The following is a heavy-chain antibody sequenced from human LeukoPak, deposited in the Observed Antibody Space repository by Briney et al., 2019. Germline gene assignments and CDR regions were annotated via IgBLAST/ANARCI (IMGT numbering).Heavy chain of an antibody. Sequence: PSQTLSLTCAVSGGSISSGDYSWSWIRQPPGKGLGWIGYIYHSGSTYYNPSLKSRVTISVDRSKNQFSLRLSSVTAADTAVYYCASLRYFDWSLDYWGQGTLVTVSS. J-gene: IGHJ4*02. V-gene: IGHV4-30-2*01. CDR1: GGSISSGDYS. CDR2: IYHSGST. CDR3: ASLRYFDWSLDY. D-gene: IGHD3-9*01.